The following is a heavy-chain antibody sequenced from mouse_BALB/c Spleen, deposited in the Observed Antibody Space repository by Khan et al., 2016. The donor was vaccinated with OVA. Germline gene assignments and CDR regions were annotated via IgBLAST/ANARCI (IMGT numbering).Heavy chain of an antibody. CDR1: GYTFTDYA. V-gene: IGHV1S137*01. D-gene: IGHD1-1*02. Sequence: QVQLQQSGAELVRPGVSVRISCKGSGYTFTDYAMHWVKQSHPKSLEWIGVISTYYGDADYNQKFKGKATMTVDRSSSTAYMELARLTSEDSANYDCARGGKFAYWGQGTLVTVSA. CDR2: ISTYYGDA. CDR3: ARGGKFAY. J-gene: IGHJ3*01.